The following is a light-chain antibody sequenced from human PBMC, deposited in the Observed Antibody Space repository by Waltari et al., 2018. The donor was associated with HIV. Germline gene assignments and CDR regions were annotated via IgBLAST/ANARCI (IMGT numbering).Light chain of an antibody. CDR3: QSYDTTTPGV. CDR2: ADD. Sequence: NFMLTEPPSVSESPGKTVSISCTRSSGSIASSYVKWYQQRPGSSPPAVIFADDQRPSGVPGLFSGSIYSSSNSASLAISGLKTEDEADYYCQSYDTTTPGVFGGGTRLTVL. J-gene: IGLJ2*01. V-gene: IGLV6-57*01. CDR1: SGSIASSY.